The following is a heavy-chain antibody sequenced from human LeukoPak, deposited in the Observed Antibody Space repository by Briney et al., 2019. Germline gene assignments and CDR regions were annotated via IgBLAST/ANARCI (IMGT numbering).Heavy chain of an antibody. V-gene: IGHV3-30*18. D-gene: IGHD2-21*01. CDR1: GFTFSSYV. CDR3: AKAAAMSVGVSNDFDI. J-gene: IGHJ3*02. CDR2: ISYDGSNK. Sequence: GGSLRLSCAASGFTFSSYVMHWVRQAPGKGLEWVAVISYDGSNKYYADPVKGRFTISSDNSKNPLYLQMNSLSADDTAVYYGAKAAAMSVGVSNDFDIWGQGTLVTVSS.